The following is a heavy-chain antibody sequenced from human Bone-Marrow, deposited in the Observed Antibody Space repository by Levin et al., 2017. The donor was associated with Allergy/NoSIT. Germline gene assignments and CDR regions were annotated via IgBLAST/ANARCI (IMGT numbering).Heavy chain of an antibody. CDR1: GGSFTNHD. CDR2: VIPLFGTP. Sequence: SVKVSCKASGGSFTNHDVSWVRPAPGQGLEWMGGVIPLFGTPNYAQKFQDRVTINADESTSTVYLELSRLRSDDTAVYYCAATNKYESGGYHHWGQGTLVTVSS. CDR3: AATNKYESGGYHH. V-gene: IGHV1-69*13. D-gene: IGHD3-22*01. J-gene: IGHJ5*02.